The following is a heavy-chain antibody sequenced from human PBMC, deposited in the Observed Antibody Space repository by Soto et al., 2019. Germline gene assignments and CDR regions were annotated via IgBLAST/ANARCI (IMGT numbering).Heavy chain of an antibody. CDR1: GFTFSSYA. CDR3: AKDPSGASGSYWLYSSSWYDY. Sequence: EVQLLESGGGLVQPGGSLRLSCAASGFTFSSYAMSWVRQAPGKGLEWVSAISGSGGSTYYADSVKGRFTISRDNSKNTLYLQMNSLRAEDTVVYYCAKDPSGASGSYWLYSSSWYDYWGQGTLVTVSS. J-gene: IGHJ4*02. CDR2: ISGSGGST. V-gene: IGHV3-23*01. D-gene: IGHD6-13*01.